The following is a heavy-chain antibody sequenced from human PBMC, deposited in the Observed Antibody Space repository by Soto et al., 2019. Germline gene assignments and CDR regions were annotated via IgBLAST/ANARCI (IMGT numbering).Heavy chain of an antibody. D-gene: IGHD3-10*01. V-gene: IGHV4-34*01. CDR3: ARGAKVRGVISQRGGNYYYYYGMDV. CDR2: INHSGST. CDR1: GGSFSGYY. Sequence: SETLSLTCAVYGGSFSGYYWSWIRQPPGKGLEWIGEINHSGSTNYNPSLKSRGTIPVETSKNQFFLKLSSVTAADTAVYNCARGAKVRGVISQRGGNYYYYYGMDVWGQGTTVTVSS. J-gene: IGHJ6*02.